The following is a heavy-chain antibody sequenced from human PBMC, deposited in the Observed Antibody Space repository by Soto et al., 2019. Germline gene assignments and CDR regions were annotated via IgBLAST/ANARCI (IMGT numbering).Heavy chain of an antibody. D-gene: IGHD3-9*01. J-gene: IGHJ6*02. CDR1: GGSFSGYY. CDR3: ATVRSYDILTGYYITGMDV. CDR2: INHSGST. Sequence: SETLSLTCAVYGGSFSGYYWSWIRQPPGKGLEWIGEINHSGSTNYNPSLKSRVTISVDTSKNQFSLKLSSVTAADTAVYYCATVRSYDILTGYYITGMDVWGQGTTVTVSS. V-gene: IGHV4-34*01.